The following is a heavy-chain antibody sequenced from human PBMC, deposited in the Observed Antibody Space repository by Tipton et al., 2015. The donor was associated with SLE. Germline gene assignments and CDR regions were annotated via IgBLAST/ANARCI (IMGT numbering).Heavy chain of an antibody. V-gene: IGHV3-23*03. D-gene: IGHD4-17*01. CDR3: AKTLFGDYGDS. CDR2: IYSGGRI. CDR1: GFTFSSYA. J-gene: IGHJ4*02. Sequence: SLRLSCAASGFTFSSYAMHWVRQAPGKGLEWVSVIYSGGRIHYADSVKGRFTISRDNSKSTLYLQMNSLKTDDTAVYYCAKTLFGDYGDSWGQGTLVTVYS.